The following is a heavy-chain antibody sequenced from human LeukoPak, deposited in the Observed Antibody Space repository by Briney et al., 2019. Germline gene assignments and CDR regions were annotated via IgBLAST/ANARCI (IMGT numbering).Heavy chain of an antibody. CDR2: IHHSGST. J-gene: IGHJ3*01. CDR1: GGSFNDYY. CDR3: ASNKYPVQAFDV. D-gene: IGHD2/OR15-2a*01. V-gene: IGHV4-34*01. Sequence: PSETLSLTCAVYGGSFNDYYWSWIRQSPGTGLEWIGEIHHSGSTNYNSSLESRVTMSIDTSNNQLSLKLTSVTAADTAVYYCASNKYPVQAFDVWGQGTMVTVSS.